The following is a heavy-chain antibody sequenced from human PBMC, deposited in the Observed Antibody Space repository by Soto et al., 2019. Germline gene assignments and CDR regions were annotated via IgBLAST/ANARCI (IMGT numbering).Heavy chain of an antibody. CDR2: IIPIFGTA. J-gene: IGHJ6*02. D-gene: IGHD4-17*01. CDR1: GGTFSSYA. V-gene: IGHV1-69*13. Sequence: ASVKVSCKASGGTFSSYAISWVRQAPGQGLEWMGGIIPIFGTANYAQKFQGRVTITADESTSTAYMELSSLRSEDTAVYYCARDIDYGGTRVPYYYYGMDVWGQGTTVTVSS. CDR3: ARDIDYGGTRVPYYYYGMDV.